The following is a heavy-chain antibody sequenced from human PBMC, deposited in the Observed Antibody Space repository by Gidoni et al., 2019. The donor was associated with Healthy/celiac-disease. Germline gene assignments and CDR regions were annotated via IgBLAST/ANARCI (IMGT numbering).Heavy chain of an antibody. D-gene: IGHD3-22*01. CDR1: GFPFSSSD. J-gene: IGHJ4*02. CDR3: ARADGSSGYYFDY. CDR2: IGTAGDT. Sequence: EVQLVESGGGLVQPGGSLRLPCAASGFPFSSSDMHWVRQATGKGLEWVSAIGTAGDTYYPGSVKGRFTISRENAKNSLYLQMNSLRAGDTAVYYCARADGSSGYYFDYWGQGTLVTVSS. V-gene: IGHV3-13*04.